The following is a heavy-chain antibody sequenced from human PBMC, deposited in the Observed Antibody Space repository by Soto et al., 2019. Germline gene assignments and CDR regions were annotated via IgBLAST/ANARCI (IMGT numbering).Heavy chain of an antibody. Sequence: ASVKVSCKASGGTFSSSAITWVRQAPGQGLEWVGGIIPAFGTANYSPKFQGRVSVTADQSTSTDYMELSSLTSEDTAFYYCARGYKTRWDVFDRWGQGDLVTVYS. CDR1: GGTFSSSA. CDR3: ARGYKTRWDVFDR. CDR2: IIPAFGTA. D-gene: IGHD2-2*02. J-gene: IGHJ5*02. V-gene: IGHV1-69*13.